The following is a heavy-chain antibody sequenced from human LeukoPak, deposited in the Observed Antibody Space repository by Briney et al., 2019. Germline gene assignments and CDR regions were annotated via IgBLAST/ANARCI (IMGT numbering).Heavy chain of an antibody. CDR1: GFTFSSYA. V-gene: IGHV3-23*01. D-gene: IGHD3-22*01. Sequence: PGGSLRLSCAASGFTFSSYAMSWVRQAPGKGLEWVSAISASGYSTYYADSVKGRFTISRDNAKNSLYLQMNSLRAEDTAVYYCARVYDSSGYYRVGAFDIWGQGTMVTVSS. CDR2: ISASGYST. CDR3: ARVYDSSGYYRVGAFDI. J-gene: IGHJ3*02.